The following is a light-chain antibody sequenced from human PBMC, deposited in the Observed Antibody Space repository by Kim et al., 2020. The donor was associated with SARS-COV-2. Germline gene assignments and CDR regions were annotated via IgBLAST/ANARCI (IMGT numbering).Light chain of an antibody. CDR3: QAWDSSTAV. V-gene: IGLV1-47*02. CDR2: SNN. CDR1: SSNIGSNR. Sequence: ELTQPPSASGSPGQRVTISCSGSSSNIGSNRVSWYQQLPGTAPKLLICSNNQRPSGVPDRFSGSKSGTPASLAISGLRSEAEADYYCQAWDSSTAVFG. J-gene: IGLJ2*01.